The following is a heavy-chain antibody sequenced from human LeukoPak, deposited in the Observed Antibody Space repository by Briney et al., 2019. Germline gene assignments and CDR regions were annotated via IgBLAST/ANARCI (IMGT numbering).Heavy chain of an antibody. CDR3: AKDFDAAMGY. V-gene: IGHV3-30*18. CDR2: ISYDGSNK. CDR1: GSTFSSYA. Sequence: GGSLRLSCAASGSTFSSYAMSWVRQAPGKGLEWVAVISYDGSNKYYADSVKGRFTISRDNSKNTLYLQMNSLRAEDTAVYYCAKDFDAAMGYWGQGTLVTVSS. J-gene: IGHJ4*02. D-gene: IGHD5-18*01.